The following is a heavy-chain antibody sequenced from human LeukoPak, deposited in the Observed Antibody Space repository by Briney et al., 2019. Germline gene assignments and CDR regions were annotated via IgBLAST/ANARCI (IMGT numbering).Heavy chain of an antibody. J-gene: IGHJ3*02. CDR1: EFTFSYYN. Sequence: PGGSLRLSCAASEFTFSYYNLNWVRQAPGKGLEWVSSITSTGSYTFYADSVKGRFTISRDNAKNSLYLQMNSLRAEDTAVYYCARARRADLRFGESFRHSKAVRAFDIWGQGTMVTVSS. CDR2: ITSTGSYT. CDR3: ARARRADLRFGESFRHSKAVRAFDI. D-gene: IGHD3-10*01. V-gene: IGHV3-21*01.